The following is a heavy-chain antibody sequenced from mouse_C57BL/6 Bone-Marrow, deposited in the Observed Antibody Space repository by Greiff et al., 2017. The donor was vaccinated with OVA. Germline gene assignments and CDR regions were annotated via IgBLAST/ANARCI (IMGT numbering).Heavy chain of an antibody. CDR1: GFTFSDYY. J-gene: IGHJ1*03. CDR2: ISNGGGST. CDR3: ARHGGTTVVDWYFDV. D-gene: IGHD1-1*01. V-gene: IGHV5-12*01. Sequence: EVQGVESGGGLVQPGGSLKLSCAASGFTFSDYYMYWVRQTPEKRLEWVAYISNGGGSTYYPDTVKGRFTISRDNAKNTLYLQMSRLKSEDTAMYYCARHGGTTVVDWYFDVWGTGTTVTVSS.